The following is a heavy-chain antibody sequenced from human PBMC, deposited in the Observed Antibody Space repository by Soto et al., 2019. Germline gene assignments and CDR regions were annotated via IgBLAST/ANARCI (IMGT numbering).Heavy chain of an antibody. J-gene: IGHJ4*02. CDR3: ARVSGGGYGDYEFGY. D-gene: IGHD4-17*01. V-gene: IGHV1-18*01. CDR2: MTANNGNT. Sequence: QVLLVQSEAEVKKLGASVKVSCKASGYTFTKYGITWVRQTPGQGLEWMGWMTANNGNTDYAQKFQGRVTMTRVTSTSTAYMEPRSLRSDDTAVYYCARVSGGGYGDYEFGYWGQGTLVTVSS. CDR1: GYTFTKYG.